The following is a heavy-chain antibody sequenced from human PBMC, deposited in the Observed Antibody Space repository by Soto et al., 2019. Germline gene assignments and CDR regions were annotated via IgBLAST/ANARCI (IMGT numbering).Heavy chain of an antibody. CDR1: GFTFSSYS. D-gene: IGHD6-19*01. J-gene: IGHJ3*02. V-gene: IGHV3-21*01. CDR3: AREPIAVAASDAFDI. CDR2: ISSSSSYI. Sequence: GGSLRLSCAASGFTFSSYSMNWVRQAPGKGLEWVSSISSSSSYIYYADSVKGRFTISRDNAKNSLYLQMNSLRAEDTAVYYCAREPIAVAASDAFDIWGQGTMDTVSS.